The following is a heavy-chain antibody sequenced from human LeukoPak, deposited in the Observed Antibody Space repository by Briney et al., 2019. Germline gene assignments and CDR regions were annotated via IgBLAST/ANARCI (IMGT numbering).Heavy chain of an antibody. D-gene: IGHD6-13*01. CDR1: GGSIGSYY. CDR3: ASLKGSSWYSYFDY. Sequence: PSETLSLTCTVSGGSIGSYYWGWIRQPPGKGLEWIGSIYYSGSTYYNPSLKSRVTISVDTSKNQFSLKLSSVTAADTAVYYCASLKGSSWYSYFDYWGQGTLVTVSS. V-gene: IGHV4-39*01. CDR2: IYYSGST. J-gene: IGHJ4*02.